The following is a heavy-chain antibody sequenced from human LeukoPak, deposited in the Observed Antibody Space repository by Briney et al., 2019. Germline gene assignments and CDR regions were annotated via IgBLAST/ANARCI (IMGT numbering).Heavy chain of an antibody. V-gene: IGHV3-23*01. J-gene: IGHJ3*02. CDR3: AKALVPAPNGAFDI. Sequence: GGSLRLSCAASGFTFSTYGMSWVRQAPGKGLEWVSSISGSGGSTYYADSVKGRFTISRDNSKNTLYLHMNSLRAEDTAVYYCAKALVPAPNGAFDIWGQGTMVTVSS. CDR1: GFTFSTYG. CDR2: ISGSGGST. D-gene: IGHD2-2*01.